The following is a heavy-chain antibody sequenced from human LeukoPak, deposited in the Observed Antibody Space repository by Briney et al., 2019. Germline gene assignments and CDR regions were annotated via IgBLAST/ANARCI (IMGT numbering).Heavy chain of an antibody. J-gene: IGHJ4*02. CDR2: ISSSSSTI. V-gene: IGHV3-48*04. Sequence: GGSLRLSCAASGFTFSSYGMNWVRQAPGKGLEWLAYISSSSSTISYADSVKGRFTISRDNAKNSLYLQLHSLRAKDTAVFYCARGGAARPDYWGQGTLVTVSS. CDR3: ARGGAARPDY. D-gene: IGHD6-25*01. CDR1: GFTFSSYG.